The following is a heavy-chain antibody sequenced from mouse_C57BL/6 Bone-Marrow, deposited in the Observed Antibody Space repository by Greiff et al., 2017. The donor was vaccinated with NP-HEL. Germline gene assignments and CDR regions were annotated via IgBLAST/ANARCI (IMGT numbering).Heavy chain of an antibody. CDR3: AKSLNSSGYVGDFDY. Sequence: VQLQQSGPGLVQPSQSLSITCTVSGFSLTSYGVHWVRQSPGKGLEWLGVIWRGGSTDYNAAFMSRLSITKDNSKSQVFFKMNSLQADDTAIYYCAKSLNSSGYVGDFDYWGQGTTLTVSS. CDR2: IWRGGST. V-gene: IGHV2-5*01. D-gene: IGHD3-2*02. J-gene: IGHJ2*01. CDR1: GFSLTSYG.